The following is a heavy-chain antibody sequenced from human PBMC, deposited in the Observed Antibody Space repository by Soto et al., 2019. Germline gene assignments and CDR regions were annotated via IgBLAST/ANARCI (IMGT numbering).Heavy chain of an antibody. CDR2: LYHSGST. V-gene: IGHV4-38-2*01. CDR1: AYSISSGHY. J-gene: IGHJ4*02. D-gene: IGHD3-10*01. CDR3: ARAYGSGSYPYYFDY. Sequence: SETLSLTCDVSAYSISSGHYWAWFREPPGKGLEWIGTLYHSGSTYSNPSLRSRVTISIDTSKNQFSLKLSSVTAADTAVYYCARAYGSGSYPYYFDYWGQGTLVTVSS.